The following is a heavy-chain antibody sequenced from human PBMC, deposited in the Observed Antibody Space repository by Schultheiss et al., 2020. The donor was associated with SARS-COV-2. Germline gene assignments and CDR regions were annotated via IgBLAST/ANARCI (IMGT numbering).Heavy chain of an antibody. CDR2: ISYDGSNK. V-gene: IGHV3-30-3*01. J-gene: IGHJ4*02. CDR3: ARQRPGLLYPTQDY. Sequence: GGSLRLSCAASGFTFSSYAMHWVRQASGKGLEWVAVISYDGSNKYYADSVKGRFTISRDNSKNTLYLQMNSLRAEDTAVYYCARQRPGLLYPTQDYWGQGTLVTVS. CDR1: GFTFSSYA. D-gene: IGHD3-3*01.